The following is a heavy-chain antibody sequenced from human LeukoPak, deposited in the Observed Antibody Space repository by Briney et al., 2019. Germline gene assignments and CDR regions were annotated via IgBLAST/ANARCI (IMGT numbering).Heavy chain of an antibody. V-gene: IGHV3-7*01. CDR3: ATSSYSSSSS. D-gene: IGHD6-6*01. CDR1: GFTFSNYW. Sequence: GGSLRLSCVGSGFTFSNYWMIWVRQAPGKGLEWVAHMNQDGSAKYYVGSVEGRFTIPRDNAKDSLFLQMNSLRAEDTAVYYCATSSYSSSSSWGQGTLVTVSS. CDR2: MNQDGSAK. J-gene: IGHJ5*02.